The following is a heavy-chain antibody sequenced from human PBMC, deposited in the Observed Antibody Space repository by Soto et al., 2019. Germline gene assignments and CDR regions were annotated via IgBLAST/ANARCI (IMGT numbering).Heavy chain of an antibody. Sequence: GESLKISCKGSGYSFTSYWIGWVRQMPGKGLEWMGIIYPGDSDTRYSPSFQGQVTISADKSISTAYLQWSSLKASDTAMYYCARRGYCGSTSCYNWFDPWGQGTLVTVSS. D-gene: IGHD2-2*01. CDR3: ARRGYCGSTSCYNWFDP. J-gene: IGHJ5*02. V-gene: IGHV5-51*01. CDR1: GYSFTSYW. CDR2: IYPGDSDT.